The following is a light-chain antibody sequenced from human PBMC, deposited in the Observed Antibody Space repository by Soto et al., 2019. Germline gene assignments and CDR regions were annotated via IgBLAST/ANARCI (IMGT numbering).Light chain of an antibody. CDR3: LQHNTYPRT. Sequence: DIQMTQTPSSLSASVGDRVTISCRASQSPSRYLNWHQQKSGKAPKLLIYAASSLHPGIPSRFSGSGSGTDFTLTISSLQPEDFATYYCLQHNTYPRTFGQGTQVDIK. CDR1: QSPSRY. CDR2: AAS. V-gene: IGKV1-17*01. J-gene: IGKJ1*01.